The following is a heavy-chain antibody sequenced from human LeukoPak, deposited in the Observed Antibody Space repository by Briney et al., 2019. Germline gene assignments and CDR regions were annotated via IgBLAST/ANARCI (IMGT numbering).Heavy chain of an antibody. V-gene: IGHV3-21*04. D-gene: IGHD6-13*01. Sequence: GGSLRLSCAASGFTFSSYSMNWVRQAPGKGLEWVSYISGSSSSIYYADSVKGRFTISRDNAKNSLYLQMNSLRAEDTAMYYCARRIAATGMKYFDYWGQGTLVTVSS. J-gene: IGHJ4*02. CDR1: GFTFSSYS. CDR2: ISGSSSSI. CDR3: ARRIAATGMKYFDY.